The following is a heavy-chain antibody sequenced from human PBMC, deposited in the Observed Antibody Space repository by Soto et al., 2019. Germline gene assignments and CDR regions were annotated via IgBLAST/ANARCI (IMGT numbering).Heavy chain of an antibody. D-gene: IGHD3-22*01. V-gene: IGHV1-18*04. CDR3: GRSNYYDSLDH. CDR2: ISGYNGDT. CDR1: GYTFTGYG. Sequence: GASVKVSCKASGYTFTGYGISWMRQAPGQGLEWMGRISGYNGDTNYAPKVQGRVTMTSDKSTSTAYMELRSLTSDDTAVYYCGRSNYYDSLDHWGQVTLVTVSS. J-gene: IGHJ4*02.